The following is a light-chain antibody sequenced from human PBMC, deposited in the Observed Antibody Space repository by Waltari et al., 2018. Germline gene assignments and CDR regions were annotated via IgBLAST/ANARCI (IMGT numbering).Light chain of an antibody. CDR2: EAS. CDR1: QSLGRL. Sequence: RVTITCRASQSLGRLLAWYQQKPGKAPKLLIYEASSLGSGVPSRFSGSGSETEFTLTISSLQPDDFATYYCQQYDFFWTFGQGTKVEIK. V-gene: IGKV1-5*03. J-gene: IGKJ1*01. CDR3: QQYDFFWT.